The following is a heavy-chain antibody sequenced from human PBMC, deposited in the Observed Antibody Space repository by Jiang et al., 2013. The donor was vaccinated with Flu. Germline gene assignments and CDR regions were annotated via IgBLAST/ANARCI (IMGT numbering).Heavy chain of an antibody. CDR2: IDWDDDK. CDR1: GFSLSTSGMC. Sequence: KPTQTLTLTCTFSGFSLSTSGMCVSWIRQPPGKALEWLARIDWDDDKYYSTSLKTRLTISKDTSKNQVVLTVTNMDPVDTATYYCARSGVGGTGRHYFAYWGQGSPVTVSS. CDR3: ARSGVGGTGRHYFAY. D-gene: IGHD1-26*01. J-gene: IGHJ4*02. V-gene: IGHV2-70*11.